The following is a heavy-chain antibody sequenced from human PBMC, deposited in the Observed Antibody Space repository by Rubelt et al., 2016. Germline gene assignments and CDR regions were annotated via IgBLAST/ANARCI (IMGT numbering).Heavy chain of an antibody. CDR1: GFDFNNFG. CDR2: IWYDGSNT. CDR3: VRKGRIAAAGTTHYYYYMDG. J-gene: IGHJ6*03. V-gene: IGHV3-33*01. Sequence: EQLVESGGDLVQPGGSLRLSCAASGFDFNNFGMHWVRQAPGKGLEWVAVIWYDGSNTYYADLVKGRFTVSRDNFRHTLYLDMNSLRTEDTAGYYCVRKGRIAAAGTTHYYYYMDGWGKGTTVTVSS. D-gene: IGHD6-13*01.